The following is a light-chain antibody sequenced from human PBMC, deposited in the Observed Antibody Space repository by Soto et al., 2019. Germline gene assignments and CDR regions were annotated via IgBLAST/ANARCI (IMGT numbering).Light chain of an antibody. J-gene: IGKJ5*01. CDR1: QRLSASD. CDR2: GVS. V-gene: IGKV3-20*01. Sequence: EIVLTQSPGTLSLSPGQRATLSCRASQRLSASDIAWYQQKPGQAPKFLIYGVSSRATGIPDRFSGSGSGTDFTLTISRLEPEDFAVYHCQQYGSSPRITFGQGTRLEIK. CDR3: QQYGSSPRIT.